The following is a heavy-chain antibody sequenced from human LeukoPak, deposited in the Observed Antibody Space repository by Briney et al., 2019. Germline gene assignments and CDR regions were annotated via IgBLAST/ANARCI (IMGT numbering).Heavy chain of an antibody. D-gene: IGHD6-25*01. Sequence: SGTLPLTCAVYGGSFSGYYWSWIRQPPGKGLEWIGEINHSGSTNYNPSLKSRVTISVDTSKNQFSLKLSSVTAADTAVYYCARAGRLTFDIWGQGTMVTVSS. CDR1: GGSFSGYY. V-gene: IGHV4-34*01. J-gene: IGHJ3*02. CDR3: ARAGRLTFDI. CDR2: INHSGST.